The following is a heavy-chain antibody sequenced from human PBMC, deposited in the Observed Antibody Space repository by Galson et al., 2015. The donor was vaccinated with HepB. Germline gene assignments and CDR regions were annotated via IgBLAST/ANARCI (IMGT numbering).Heavy chain of an antibody. CDR1: GYTFTSYA. CDR2: INAGDGNT. Sequence: SVKVSCKASGYTFTSYAMHWVRQAPGQRLEWMGWINAGDGNTKYSQKFQGRVTITRDTSASTAYMELSSLRSEDTAVYYCARGDDLPGSYRALPTDPFDYWGQGTLVTVSS. CDR3: ARGDDLPGSYRALPTDPFDY. J-gene: IGHJ4*02. V-gene: IGHV1-3*01. D-gene: IGHD3-16*02.